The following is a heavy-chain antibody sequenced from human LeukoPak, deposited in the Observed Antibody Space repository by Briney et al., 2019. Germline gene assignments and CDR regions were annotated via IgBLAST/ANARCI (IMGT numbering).Heavy chain of an antibody. CDR1: GGSISSGGYY. J-gene: IGHJ3*02. CDR2: IYYSGST. D-gene: IGHD2-2*01. V-gene: IGHV4-31*03. CDR3: ARDVPPDAFDI. Sequence: SQTLSLTCTVSGGSISSGGYYWSWIRQHPGKGLEWIGYIYYSGSTYYNPSLKSRVTISVDTSKNQFSLKLCSVTAADTAVYYCARDVPPDAFDIWGQGTMVTVSS.